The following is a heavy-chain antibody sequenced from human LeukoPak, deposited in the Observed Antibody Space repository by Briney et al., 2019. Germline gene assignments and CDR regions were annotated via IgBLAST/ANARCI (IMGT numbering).Heavy chain of an antibody. D-gene: IGHD5-18*01. CDR1: GYSFTSYW. CDR2: IYPGDSDT. V-gene: IGHV5-51*01. J-gene: IGHJ5*02. Sequence: GESLKISCKGSGYSFTSYWIGWVRQLPGKGLEWMGIIYPGDSDTRYSPSFQGQVTISADKSISTAYLQWSSLKASDTAMYYCARQYRYGSVANWFDPWGQGTLVTVSS. CDR3: ARQYRYGSVANWFDP.